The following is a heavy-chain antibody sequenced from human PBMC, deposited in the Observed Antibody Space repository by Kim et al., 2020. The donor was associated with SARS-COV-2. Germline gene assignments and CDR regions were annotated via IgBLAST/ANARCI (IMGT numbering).Heavy chain of an antibody. CDR2: IYHSGST. V-gene: IGHV4-4*02. Sequence: SETLSLTCAISGGSISSSNWWSWVRQPPGKGLEWIGEIYHSGSTNYNPSLKSRVTISVDKSKNQFSLKLSSVTAADTAVYYCARGATKGYYGMDVWGQGTTVTVSS. CDR3: ARGATKGYYGMDV. J-gene: IGHJ6*02. D-gene: IGHD1-26*01. CDR1: GGSISSSNW.